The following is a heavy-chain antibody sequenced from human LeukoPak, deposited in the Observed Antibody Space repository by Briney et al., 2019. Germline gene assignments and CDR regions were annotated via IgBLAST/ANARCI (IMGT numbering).Heavy chain of an antibody. CDR1: GGTFSSYA. D-gene: IGHD3-22*01. J-gene: IGHJ4*02. V-gene: IGHV1-69*13. CDR2: IIPIFGTA. CDR3: ARGRGAAQGYYDSSGYFGY. Sequence: GASVKVSCKASGGTFSSYAISWVRQAPGQGLEWMGGIIPIFGTANYAQKFQGRVTITADESTSTAYMELSSLRSEDTAVYYCARGRGAAQGYYDSSGYFGYWGQGTLVTVSS.